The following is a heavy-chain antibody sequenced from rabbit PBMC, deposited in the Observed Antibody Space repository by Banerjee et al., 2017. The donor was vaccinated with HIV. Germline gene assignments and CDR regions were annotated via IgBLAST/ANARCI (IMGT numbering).Heavy chain of an antibody. Sequence: QEQLVESGGGLVQPEGSLTLTCKASGFDFSSVGIVWVRQAPGKGLELIACIYTGRGSTWYASWVNGQFTISKTSSTTVTLQVTSLTAADTATYFCARAGGFENYFNLWGQGTLVTVS. CDR3: ARAGGFENYFNL. V-gene: IGHV1S47*01. CDR2: IYTGRGST. J-gene: IGHJ4*01. CDR1: GFDFSSVG. D-gene: IGHD1-1*01.